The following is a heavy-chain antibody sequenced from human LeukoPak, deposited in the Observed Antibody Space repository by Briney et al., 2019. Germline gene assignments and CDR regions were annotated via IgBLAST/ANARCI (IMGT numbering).Heavy chain of an antibody. CDR1: GFTFSSYS. CDR2: ISSSSSYI. D-gene: IGHD3-9*01. V-gene: IGHV3-21*01. J-gene: IGHJ4*02. CDR3: ARMGPLTGYYAPFDY. Sequence: GGSLRPSCAASGFTFSSYSMNWVRQAPGKGLEWVSSISSSSSYIYYADSVKGRFTISRDNAKNSLYLQMNSLRAEDTAVYYCARMGPLTGYYAPFDYWGQGTLVTVSS.